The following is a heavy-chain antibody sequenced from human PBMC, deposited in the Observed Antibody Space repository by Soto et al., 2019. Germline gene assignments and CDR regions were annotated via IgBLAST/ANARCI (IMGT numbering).Heavy chain of an antibody. J-gene: IGHJ3*02. CDR1: GFTFSSYA. D-gene: IGHD2-2*01. Sequence: GGSLRLSCAASGFTFSSYAMSWVRQAPGKGLEQVSAISGSGGSTYYADSVKGRFTISRDNSKNTLYLQMNSLRAEDTAVYYCAKDRDIVVVPAARIDAFDIWGQGTMVTVSS. CDR3: AKDRDIVVVPAARIDAFDI. V-gene: IGHV3-23*01. CDR2: ISGSGGST.